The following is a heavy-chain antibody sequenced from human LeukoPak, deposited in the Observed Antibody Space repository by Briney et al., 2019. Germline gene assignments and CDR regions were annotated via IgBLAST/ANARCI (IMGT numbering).Heavy chain of an antibody. D-gene: IGHD6-19*01. CDR1: GYTLTELS. CDR3: ATDLYSSGWYYFDY. V-gene: IGHV1-24*01. Sequence: ASVKVSCKVSGYTLTELSMHWVRQAPGKGLEWMGGFDPEDGETIYAQKFQGRVTMTEDTSTDTAYMELSSLRSEDTAVYYCATDLYSSGWYYFDYWGQGTLVTVSS. J-gene: IGHJ4*02. CDR2: FDPEDGET.